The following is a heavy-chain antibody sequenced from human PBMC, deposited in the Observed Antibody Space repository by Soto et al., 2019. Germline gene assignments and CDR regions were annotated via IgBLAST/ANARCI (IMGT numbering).Heavy chain of an antibody. Sequence: VACKASGFTFITYDFSWVRQAAGQGLEWMGWMNPNNGNAGFAQKFRGRINMTRITSISTAYLELSSLRSDDSAVYFCARRKERSGPYYLDLWGQGTQVTVSS. J-gene: IGHJ4*02. CDR3: ARRKERSGPYYLDL. CDR2: MNPNNGNA. V-gene: IGHV1-8*01. D-gene: IGHD6-25*01. CDR1: GFTFITYD.